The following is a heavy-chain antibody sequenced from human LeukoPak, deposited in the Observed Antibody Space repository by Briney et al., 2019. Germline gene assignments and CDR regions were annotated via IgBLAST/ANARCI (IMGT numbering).Heavy chain of an antibody. Sequence: SETLSLTCTVSGGSISSYYWSWIRQPPGKGLEWIGYIYYSGSTNYNPSLKSRVTISVDTSKNQFSLKLSSVTAADTAVYYCARDRGGYSGYDRDPDYFDYWGQGTLVTVSS. J-gene: IGHJ4*02. CDR2: IYYSGST. V-gene: IGHV4-59*01. D-gene: IGHD5-12*01. CDR1: GGSISSYY. CDR3: ARDRGGYSGYDRDPDYFDY.